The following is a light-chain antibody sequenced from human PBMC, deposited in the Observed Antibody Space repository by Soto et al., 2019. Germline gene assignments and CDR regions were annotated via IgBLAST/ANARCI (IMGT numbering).Light chain of an antibody. J-gene: IGKJ2*01. V-gene: IGKV3D-15*03. CDR1: QSVSTN. CDR2: GAS. CDR3: QHSNNRPNT. Sequence: EIVLTQSPATLSLSPGERATLSCRASQSVSTNLAWYQQKVGQAPRLLIWGASNRVTGIPARFSGSGSGTSFLLTISILPSEDFVYYCYQHSNNRPNTFGQGTKLEMK.